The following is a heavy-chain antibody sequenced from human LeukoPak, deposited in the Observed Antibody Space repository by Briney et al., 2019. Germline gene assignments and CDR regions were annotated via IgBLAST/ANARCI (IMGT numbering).Heavy chain of an antibody. CDR3: EADKRYAFDY. J-gene: IGHJ4*02. D-gene: IGHD3-9*01. Sequence: GGSLRLSCATSGFSFTDYPMNWVRQAPGKVLEWISNIRTTAEDAKYAYYADSVKGRVTISRDDGKNTLYLHMNSLRDDDTAVYYSEADKRYAFDYWGQGILVTVSS. CDR1: GFSFTDYP. V-gene: IGHV3-48*02. CDR2: IRTTAEDAKYA.